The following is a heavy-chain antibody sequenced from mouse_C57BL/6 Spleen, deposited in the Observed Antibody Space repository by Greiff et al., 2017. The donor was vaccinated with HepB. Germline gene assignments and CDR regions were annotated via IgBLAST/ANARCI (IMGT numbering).Heavy chain of an antibody. CDR3: TREKSYDYDGNWFAY. Sequence: QVHVKQSGAELVRPGASVTLSCKASGYTFTDYEMHWVKQTPVHGLEWIGAIDPETGGTAYNQKFKGKAILTADKSSSTAYMELRSLTSEDSAVYYCTREKSYDYDGNWFAYWGQGTLVTVSA. CDR2: IDPETGGT. D-gene: IGHD2-4*01. V-gene: IGHV1-15*01. J-gene: IGHJ3*01. CDR1: GYTFTDYE.